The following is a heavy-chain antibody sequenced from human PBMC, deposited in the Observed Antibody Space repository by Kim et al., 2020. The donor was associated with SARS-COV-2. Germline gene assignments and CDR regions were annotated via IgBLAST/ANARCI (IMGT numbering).Heavy chain of an antibody. CDR3: TKVDSNDWNMGFDH. V-gene: IGHV3-9*01. D-gene: IGHD6-19*01. Sequence: SADSVMCRLAISRDNAKNSIYLQLNSLGTEDSALYYCTKVDSNDWNMGFDHWGKGTLVTVSS. J-gene: IGHJ4*02.